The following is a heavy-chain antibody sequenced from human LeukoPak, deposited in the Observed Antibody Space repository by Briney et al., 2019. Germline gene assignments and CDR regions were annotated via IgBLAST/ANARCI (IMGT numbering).Heavy chain of an antibody. CDR1: GYTFNRYG. CDR3: AKEGHDSSGPQVDY. J-gene: IGHJ4*02. V-gene: IGHV1-18*01. Sequence: ASVKVSCKASGYTFNRYGISWVRQAPGQGLEWMGWISTYNGNTNYAQKLQGRVTMTTDTSTSTAYMELSSLRAEDTAVYYCAKEGHDSSGPQVDYWGQGTLVTVSS. CDR2: ISTYNGNT. D-gene: IGHD3-22*01.